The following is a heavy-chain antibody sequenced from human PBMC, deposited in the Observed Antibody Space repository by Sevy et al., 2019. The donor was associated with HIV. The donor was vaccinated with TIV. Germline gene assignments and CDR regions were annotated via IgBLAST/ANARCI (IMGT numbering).Heavy chain of an antibody. D-gene: IGHD6-19*01. V-gene: IGHV1-46*01. CDR2: INPSGGST. Sequence: ASVKVSCKASGYTFTSYYMHWVRQAPGQWLEWMGIINPSGGSTSYAQKFQRRVTMTRDTSTSTVYMELSSLRSEDTAVYYCVTHMGRWLVPYFDYWGQGTLVTVSS. CDR3: VTHMGRWLVPYFDY. J-gene: IGHJ4*02. CDR1: GYTFTSYY.